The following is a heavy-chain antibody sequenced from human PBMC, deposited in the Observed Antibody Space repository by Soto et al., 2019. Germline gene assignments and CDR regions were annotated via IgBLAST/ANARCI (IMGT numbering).Heavy chain of an antibody. Sequence: GESVKISFKGSGYSFTSYWISWVRQMPGKGLEWMGRIDPSDSYTNYSPSFQGHVTISADKSISTAYLQWSSLKASDTAMYYCARLSGAWDYYYGIDVWGQGTKVA. CDR3: ARLSGAWDYYYGIDV. D-gene: IGHD1-26*01. CDR1: GYSFTSYW. V-gene: IGHV5-10-1*01. CDR2: IDPSDSYT. J-gene: IGHJ6*02.